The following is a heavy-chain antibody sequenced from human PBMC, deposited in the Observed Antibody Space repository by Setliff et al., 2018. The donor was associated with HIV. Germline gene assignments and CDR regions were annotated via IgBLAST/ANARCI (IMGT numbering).Heavy chain of an antibody. Sequence: ASVKVSCKASNYTLINYGVSWVRQAPGQGLEWMGWIGSYSGYTIYAQKFQDRLTMTTDTSTTTASMELRSTRSDDTAVYYCVRGHCNSDKCWYTWFDPWGQGTLVTVS. D-gene: IGHD2-2*01. CDR3: VRGHCNSDKCWYTWFDP. CDR1: NYTLINYG. CDR2: IGSYSGYT. J-gene: IGHJ5*02. V-gene: IGHV1-18*01.